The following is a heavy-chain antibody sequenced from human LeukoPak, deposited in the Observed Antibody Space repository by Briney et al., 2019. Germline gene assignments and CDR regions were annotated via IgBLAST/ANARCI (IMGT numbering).Heavy chain of an antibody. CDR1: GGSISSGAYY. J-gene: IGHJ2*01. V-gene: IGHV4-31*03. CDR2: IYYSGST. D-gene: IGHD3-22*01. CDR3: ARDQISKIARFDL. Sequence: SETLSLTCTVSGGSISSGAYYWSWIRQHPGKGLEWIGYIYYSGSTYYNPSLKSRVIISVDTSKNQFSLKLSSVTAADTAVYYCARDQISKIARFDLWGRGTLVTVSS.